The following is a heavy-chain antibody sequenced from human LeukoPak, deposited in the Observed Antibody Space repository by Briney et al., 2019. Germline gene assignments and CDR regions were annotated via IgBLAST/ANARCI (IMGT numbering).Heavy chain of an antibody. CDR1: GFTISGYS. D-gene: IGHD1-26*01. CDR2: INTDGSST. V-gene: IGHV3-74*01. J-gene: IGHJ4*02. CDR3: SYSGSLMTG. Sequence: PGGSLRLSCAVSGFTISGYSMRWVRHPPGKGLVWVSRINTDGSSTSYADSVKGRFTISRDNCKNILYLQMNSLRVEDTAVYYCSYSGSLMTGWGQGTLVTVSS.